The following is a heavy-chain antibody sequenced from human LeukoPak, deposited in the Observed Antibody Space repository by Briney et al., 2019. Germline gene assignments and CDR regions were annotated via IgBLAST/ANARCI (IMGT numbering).Heavy chain of an antibody. CDR3: ARDLYYTLGIYKGLDY. J-gene: IGHJ4*02. V-gene: IGHV1-46*01. CDR2: INPNYGDT. CDR1: GYSFISYY. D-gene: IGHD3-10*01. Sequence: GASVKISCKASGYSFISYYIHWVRQAPGQGLDRLGIINPNYGDTKYAQRFQGRLIMTRDTSTNTVYMELSSLRPEDTAVYFCARDLYYTLGIYKGLDYWGQGTLVIVSS.